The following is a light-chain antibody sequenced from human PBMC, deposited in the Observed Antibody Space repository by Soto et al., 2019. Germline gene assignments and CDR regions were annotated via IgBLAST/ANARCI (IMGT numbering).Light chain of an antibody. V-gene: IGLV2-14*03. CDR1: SSDIGGYNF. CDR3: SSYISSSTTYV. Sequence: QSVLTQPASVSGSPGQSITISCTGTSSDIGGYNFVSWYQHHPGKAPRLMIFGVSDRPSGVSDRFSGSKSGNTASLTISGLQAEYEADYYCSSYISSSTTYVVGTGTKLTVL. J-gene: IGLJ1*01. CDR2: GVS.